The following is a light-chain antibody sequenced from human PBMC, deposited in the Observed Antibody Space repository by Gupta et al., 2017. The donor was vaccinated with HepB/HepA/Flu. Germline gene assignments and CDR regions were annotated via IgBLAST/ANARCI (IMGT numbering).Light chain of an antibody. CDR3: QQSYSTPLT. CDR1: QSISSY. V-gene: IGKV1-39*01. CDR2: AAS. Sequence: DSQMTQSPSSLSASVGDRVTITCRASQSISSYLNWYQQKPGKAPKLLIYAASSLQSGVPSRFSGSGSGTDFTLTISSLQPEDFATCYCQQSYSTPLTFGQWTRLEIK. J-gene: IGKJ5*01.